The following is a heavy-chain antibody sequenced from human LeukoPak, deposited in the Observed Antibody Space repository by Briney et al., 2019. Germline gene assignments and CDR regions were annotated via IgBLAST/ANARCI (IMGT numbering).Heavy chain of an antibody. CDR2: INPSGGSA. CDR3: ARGMLPIPEKWFDP. V-gene: IGHV1-46*01. J-gene: IGHJ5*02. CDR1: GYTFTRYY. D-gene: IGHD2-15*01. Sequence: GASVKVSCKASGYTFTRYYMYWVRQAPGQGLEWMGIINPSGGSASYAQKFQGRVIMTRDTSTSTVYMELSSLRSEDTAVYYCARGMLPIPEKWFDPWGQGTLVTVSS.